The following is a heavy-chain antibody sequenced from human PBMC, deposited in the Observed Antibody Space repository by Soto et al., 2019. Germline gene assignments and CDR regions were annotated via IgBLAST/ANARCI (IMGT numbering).Heavy chain of an antibody. D-gene: IGHD6-13*01. CDR3: ARDRRIAAAVYYGMDV. CDR1: GFTFSSYA. Sequence: GGSLRLSCAASGFTFSSYAMHWVRQAPGKGLEWVAVISYDGSNKYYADSVKGRFTISRDNSKNTLYLQMNSLRAEDTAVYYCARDRRIAAAVYYGMDVWGQGTTVTVSS. J-gene: IGHJ6*02. CDR2: ISYDGSNK. V-gene: IGHV3-30-3*01.